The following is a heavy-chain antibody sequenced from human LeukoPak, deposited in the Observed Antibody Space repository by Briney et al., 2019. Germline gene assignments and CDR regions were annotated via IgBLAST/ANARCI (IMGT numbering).Heavy chain of an antibody. CDR1: GYTFTSYY. CDR3: ARAGLYYYGSGSYYRFDY. CDR2: INPSGGST. J-gene: IGHJ4*02. D-gene: IGHD3-10*01. V-gene: IGHV1-46*01. Sequence: GASVKVSCKASGYTFTSYYMHWVRQAPGQGLEWMGIINPSGGSTSYAQKFQGRVTMTRDTSTSTVYMELSSLRSEDTAVYYCARAGLYYYGSGSYYRFDYWGQGTLVTVSS.